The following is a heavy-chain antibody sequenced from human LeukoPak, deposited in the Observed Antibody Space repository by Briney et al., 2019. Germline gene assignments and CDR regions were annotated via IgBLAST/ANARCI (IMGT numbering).Heavy chain of an antibody. CDR3: ARGNSSSWPLDY. D-gene: IGHD6-13*01. V-gene: IGHV4-59*08. CDR2: IHYSGSS. J-gene: IGHJ4*02. Sequence: PSETLSLTCTVSGASVRNEYWSWIRQPPGKGLEWIGYIHYSGSSNYHPSLGSRVTISLDTSKSQFSLNLNSVTVADTAVYYCARGNSSSWPLDYWGQGTLVTVSS. CDR1: GASVRNEY.